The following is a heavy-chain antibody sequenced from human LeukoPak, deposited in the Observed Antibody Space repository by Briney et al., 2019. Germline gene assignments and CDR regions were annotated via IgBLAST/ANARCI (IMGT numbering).Heavy chain of an antibody. CDR1: GYTFTGND. CDR3: AKEADIVSFDL. V-gene: IGHV1-2*02. Sequence: GASVKVSCKASGYTFTGNDVHWVRQAPGQGVEWMGWINPNSGGTKYAQNFHDRVTMTSDTSISTAYMELSGLRSDDTAVYFCAKEADIVSFDLWGRGTLVTVSS. D-gene: IGHD2-15*01. J-gene: IGHJ2*01. CDR2: INPNSGGT.